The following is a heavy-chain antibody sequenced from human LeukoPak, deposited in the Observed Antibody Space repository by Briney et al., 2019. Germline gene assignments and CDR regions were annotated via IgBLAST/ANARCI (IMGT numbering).Heavy chain of an antibody. CDR3: AKEVRTRYYSSGNPFDP. D-gene: IGHD3-10*01. J-gene: IGHJ5*02. V-gene: IGHV3-30*02. CDR1: GFTFSSYG. CDR2: IRYDGSNK. Sequence: GGSLRLSCAASGFTFSSYGMHWVREAPGKGLEWVAFIRYDGSNKYYADSVKGRFTISRDNSKNTLYLQMNSLRAEDTAVYYCAKEVRTRYYSSGNPFDPWGQGTLVTVSS.